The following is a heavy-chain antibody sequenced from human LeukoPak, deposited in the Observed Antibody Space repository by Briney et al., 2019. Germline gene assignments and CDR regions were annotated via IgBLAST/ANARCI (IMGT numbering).Heavy chain of an antibody. V-gene: IGHV1-69*05. Sequence: SVKVSCKASGGTFISYAISWVRQAPGQGLEWMGGIIPIFGTANYAQNFQGRVTITTDESTSTAYMELSSLRSEDTAVYYCARSELHYYYYYMDVWGKGTTVTVSS. J-gene: IGHJ6*03. CDR1: GGTFISYA. D-gene: IGHD1-14*01. CDR2: IIPIFGTA. CDR3: ARSELHYYYYYMDV.